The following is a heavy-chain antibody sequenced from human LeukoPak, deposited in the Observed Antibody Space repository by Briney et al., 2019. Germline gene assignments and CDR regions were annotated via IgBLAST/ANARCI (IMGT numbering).Heavy chain of an antibody. CDR1: GFTFETYW. J-gene: IGHJ4*02. Sequence: PGGSLRLSCAASGFTFETYWMHWVRQAPGKGLVWVSCINGYGTTTNYADSVKGRFTISRDNAKNTLYLQMNSLRVEDTAVYYCAMSPKWGQGILVTVSS. V-gene: IGHV3-74*01. CDR3: AMSPK. CDR2: INGYGTTT.